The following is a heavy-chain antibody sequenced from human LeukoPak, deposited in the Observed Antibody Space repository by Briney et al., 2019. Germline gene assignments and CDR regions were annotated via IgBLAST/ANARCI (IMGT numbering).Heavy chain of an antibody. V-gene: IGHV3-21*01. CDR3: AKDSLVVATIGGNDY. D-gene: IGHD5-12*01. J-gene: IGHJ4*02. CDR1: GFTFSSYS. CDR2: IRSKSSNI. Sequence: KPGGSLRLSCAASGFTFSSYSMNCVRQAPGKGLEWVSSIRSKSSNIYYADSVKGRFTISRDNSQNTLYLQMNSLRAEDTAVYYCAKDSLVVATIGGNDYWGQGTLVTVSS.